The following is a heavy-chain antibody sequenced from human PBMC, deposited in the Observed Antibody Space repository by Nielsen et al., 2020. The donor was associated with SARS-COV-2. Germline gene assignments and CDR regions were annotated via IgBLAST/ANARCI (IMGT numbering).Heavy chain of an antibody. Sequence: SETLSLTCAVSGDSVSSNDWWTWVRQSPRKGLEWIGEVSHSGSTNYNPSLKSRVTLSMDKSKNQFSLRLTSVSAADTADYFCARGDLVVVPSPLLGLGPIFYSFYLDVWGKGTTVIVSS. J-gene: IGHJ6*03. CDR1: GDSVSSNDW. CDR3: ARGDLVVVPSPLLGLGPIFYSFYLDV. D-gene: IGHD2-2*02. V-gene: IGHV4-4*02. CDR2: VSHSGST.